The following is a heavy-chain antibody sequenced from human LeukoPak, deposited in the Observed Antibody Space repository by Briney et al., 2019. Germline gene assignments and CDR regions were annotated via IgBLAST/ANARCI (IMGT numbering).Heavy chain of an antibody. CDR3: VRGLDYFDY. J-gene: IGHJ4*02. V-gene: IGHV3-23*01. CDR1: GFIFSNYA. CDR2: ITGSGGNT. Sequence: PGGSLRLSCAASGFIFSNYAMGWGRQAPGKGLEWVSSITGSGGNTYYADSVKGRFTFSRDNSENTLHLQMNSLRAEDTAVYYCVRGLDYFDYWGQGTLVTVSS. D-gene: IGHD6-6*01.